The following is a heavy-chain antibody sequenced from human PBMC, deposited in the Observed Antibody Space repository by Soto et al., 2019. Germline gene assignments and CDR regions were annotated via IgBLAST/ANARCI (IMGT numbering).Heavy chain of an antibody. J-gene: IGHJ5*02. V-gene: IGHV5-51*01. CDR2: IYPDDYDT. CDR3: ARQGSIANRRNWRDT. Sequence: PCASRKISCQSSRYNFPKYLLAWVRQVPGKGLERFGFIYPDDYDTRYSPSFQGQLTISADKSSSTASLQWSSRTASDTAIYYWARQGSIANRRNWRDTWGQGRPVNVSS. D-gene: IGHD6-6*01. CDR1: RYNFPKYL.